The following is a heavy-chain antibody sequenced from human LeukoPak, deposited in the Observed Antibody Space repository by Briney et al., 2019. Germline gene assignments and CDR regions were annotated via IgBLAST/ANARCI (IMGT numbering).Heavy chain of an antibody. CDR1: GYTFTNYT. CDR3: TRGRDTTGYFVY. D-gene: IGHD3-22*01. CDR2: IDTNTGNP. J-gene: IGHJ4*02. V-gene: IGHV7-4-1*02. Sequence: ASVKVSCKASGYTFTNYTINWVRLAPGQGLEWMGWIDTNTGNPTYAQSFAGRFVFSLDTSVTTTYLQISSLRAEDTAVYYCTRGRDTTGYFVYWGQGALVTVSS.